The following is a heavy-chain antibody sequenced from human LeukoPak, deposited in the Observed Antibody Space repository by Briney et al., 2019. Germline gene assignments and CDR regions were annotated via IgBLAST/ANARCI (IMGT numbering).Heavy chain of an antibody. Sequence: PGGSLRLSCAASGFTVSSNYMSWVRQAPGKGLEWLGFIKSKTYGETTEYAASVKGRFTISRDDSNSIAYLQMNNLKIEDTAVYYCTRTGGWGQGTLVTVSS. CDR1: GFTVSSNY. CDR2: IKSKTYGETT. D-gene: IGHD7-27*01. V-gene: IGHV3-49*04. CDR3: TRTGG. J-gene: IGHJ4*02.